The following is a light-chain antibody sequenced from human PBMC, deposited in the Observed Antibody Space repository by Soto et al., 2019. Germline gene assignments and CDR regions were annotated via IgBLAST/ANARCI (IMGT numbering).Light chain of an antibody. CDR2: DAS. J-gene: IGKJ4*01. CDR3: QQRSNWPAGT. CDR1: QSVSSY. V-gene: IGKV3-11*01. Sequence: EIVLTQSQSTLSLSPGERATPSCRASQSVSSYLAWYQQKPGQAPRLLIYDASNRATGIPARFSGSGSGTDFTLTISSLEPEDFAVYYCQQRSNWPAGTFGGGTKVEIK.